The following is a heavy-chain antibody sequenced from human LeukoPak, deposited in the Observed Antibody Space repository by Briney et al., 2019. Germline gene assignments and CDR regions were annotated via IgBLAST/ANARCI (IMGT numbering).Heavy chain of an antibody. CDR2: ISSSGSTI. V-gene: IGHV3-48*03. D-gene: IGHD6-19*01. CDR3: ARDEGRGRDRGAVAGLIDY. CDR1: GFTFSSYE. Sequence: GGSLRLSCAASGFTFSSYEMNWVRQAPGKGLEWVSYISSSGSTIYYADSVKGRFTISRDNAKNSLYLQMNSLRAEDTAVYYCARDEGRGRDRGAVAGLIDYWGQGTLVTVSS. J-gene: IGHJ4*02.